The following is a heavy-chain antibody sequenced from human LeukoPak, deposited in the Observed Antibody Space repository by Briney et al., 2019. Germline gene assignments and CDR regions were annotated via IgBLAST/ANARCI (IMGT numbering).Heavy chain of an antibody. Sequence: GGSLTLSCAASGFTFSSYWMHWVRHAPGKGLVWVSRINGDGSSTSYADSVKGRFTISRDNAKNTLYLQMNSLRAEDTAVYYCARAGNSTSRRYFDYWGQGTLVTVSS. CDR3: ARAGNSTSRRYFDY. CDR2: INGDGSST. CDR1: GFTFSSYW. D-gene: IGHD6-6*01. J-gene: IGHJ4*02. V-gene: IGHV3-74*01.